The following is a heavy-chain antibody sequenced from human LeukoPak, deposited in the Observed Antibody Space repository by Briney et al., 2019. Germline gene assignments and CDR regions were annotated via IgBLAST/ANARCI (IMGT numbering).Heavy chain of an antibody. Sequence: GGSLRLSCAASGFTFSSYAMSWVRQAPGKGLEWVSAISGSGGSTYYADSVKGRFTISRDNAKNSLYLQMNSLRAEDTAVYYCARAYPRYDYVWGSYHDAFDIWGQGTMVTVSS. CDR2: ISGSGGST. CDR3: ARAYPRYDYVWGSYHDAFDI. D-gene: IGHD3-16*02. J-gene: IGHJ3*02. V-gene: IGHV3-23*01. CDR1: GFTFSSYA.